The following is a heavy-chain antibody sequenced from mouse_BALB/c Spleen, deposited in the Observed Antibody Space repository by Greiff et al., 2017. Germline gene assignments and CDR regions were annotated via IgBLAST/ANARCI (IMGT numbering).Heavy chain of an antibody. CDR3: NAKVVARGY. Sequence: EVQLQQSGAELVRSGASVKLSCTASGFNIKDYYMHWVKQRPEQGLEWIGWIDPENGDTEYAPKFQGKATMTADTSSNTAYLQLSSLTSEDTAVYYCNAKVVARGYWGQGTTLTVSS. V-gene: IGHV14-4*02. CDR2: IDPENGDT. D-gene: IGHD1-3*01. CDR1: GFNIKDYY. J-gene: IGHJ2*01.